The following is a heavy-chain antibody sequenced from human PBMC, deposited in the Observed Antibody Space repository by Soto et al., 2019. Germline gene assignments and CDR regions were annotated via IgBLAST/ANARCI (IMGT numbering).Heavy chain of an antibody. CDR1: GFTFSSYA. CDR2: ISGSGGST. V-gene: IGHV3-23*01. Sequence: EVQLLESGGGLVQPGGSLRLSCAASGFTFSSYAMSWVRQAPGKGLEWVSAISGSGGSTYYADSVKGRFTISRDNSKNTLNLQMNSLRAEDTAVYYCAKPRDVDTAMAGNWGQGTLVTVSS. CDR3: AKPRDVDTAMAGN. D-gene: IGHD5-18*01. J-gene: IGHJ4*02.